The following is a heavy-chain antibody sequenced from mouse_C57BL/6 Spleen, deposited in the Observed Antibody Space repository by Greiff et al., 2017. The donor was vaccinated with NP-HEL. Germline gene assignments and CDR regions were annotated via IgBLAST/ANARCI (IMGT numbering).Heavy chain of an antibody. CDR3: AREGYTKGFWFAY. J-gene: IGHJ3*01. Sequence: QVQLQQPGAELVKPGASVKMSCKASGYTFTSYWITWVKQRPGQGLEWIGDLYPGSGSTNYIEKFKSKATLTVDTSSSTAYMQLSSLTSEDSAVYYCAREGYTKGFWFAYWGQGTLVTVSA. CDR2: LYPGSGST. V-gene: IGHV1-55*01. D-gene: IGHD1-3*01. CDR1: GYTFTSYW.